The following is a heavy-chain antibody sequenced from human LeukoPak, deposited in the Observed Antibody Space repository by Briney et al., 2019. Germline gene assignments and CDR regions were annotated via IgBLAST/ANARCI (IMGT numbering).Heavy chain of an antibody. D-gene: IGHD3-22*01. CDR1: GYTFTSYG. V-gene: IGHV1-18*01. Sequence: ASVKVSCKASGYTFTSYGISWVRQAPGQGLEWMGWISAYNGNTNYAQKLQGRVTMTTDTSTSTAYMELRSLRSDDTAVYYCARDSIQARAYYHSSGKRAFDIWGQGTMVTVSS. CDR2: ISAYNGNT. CDR3: ARDSIQARAYYHSSGKRAFDI. J-gene: IGHJ3*02.